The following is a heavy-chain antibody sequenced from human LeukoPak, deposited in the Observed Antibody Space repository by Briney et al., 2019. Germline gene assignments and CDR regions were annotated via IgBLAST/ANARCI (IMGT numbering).Heavy chain of an antibody. V-gene: IGHV4-4*07. CDR2: IYTSGST. J-gene: IGHJ4*02. Sequence: SETLSLTCTVSGDSIRNYYWSWIRQPAGKGLEWIGRIYTSGSTNHNPSLKSRVTMSVDTSKNQFSLKLSSVTAADTAVYYCAAAGVLRYFDWPTHWGQGTLVTVSS. CDR3: AAAGVLRYFDWPTH. CDR1: GDSIRNYY. D-gene: IGHD3-9*01.